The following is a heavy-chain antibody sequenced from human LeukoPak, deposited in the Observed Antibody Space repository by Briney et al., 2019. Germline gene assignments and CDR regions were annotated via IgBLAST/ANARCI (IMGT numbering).Heavy chain of an antibody. V-gene: IGHV1-8*01. J-gene: IGHJ5*02. CDR1: GYTFTSYD. Sequence: SVKVSCKASGYTFTSYDINWVRQATGQGLEWMGSMNPNSGNTGYAQKFQGRVTMTRNTSISTAYMELSSLRSEDTAVYYCARVGRAYCGGDCPNWFDPWGQGTLVTVSS. CDR3: ARVGRAYCGGDCPNWFDP. D-gene: IGHD2-21*02. CDR2: MNPNSGNT.